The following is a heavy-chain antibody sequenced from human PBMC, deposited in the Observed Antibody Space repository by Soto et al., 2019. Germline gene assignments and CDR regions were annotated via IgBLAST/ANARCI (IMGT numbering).Heavy chain of an antibody. CDR3: ARGVPIYYDSSGYYEVGAFDI. V-gene: IGHV1-69*01. CDR1: GGTFSSYA. J-gene: IGHJ3*02. Sequence: QVQLVQSGAEVKKPGSSVKVSCKASGGTFSSYAISWVRQAPGQGLEWMGGIIPIFGTANYAQKFQGRVTITADESTSTAYMELSSMGSEDTAVYYCARGVPIYYDSSGYYEVGAFDIWGQGTMVTVSS. D-gene: IGHD3-22*01. CDR2: IIPIFGTA.